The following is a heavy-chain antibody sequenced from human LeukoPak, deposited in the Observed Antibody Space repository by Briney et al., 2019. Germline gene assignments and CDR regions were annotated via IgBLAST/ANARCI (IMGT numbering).Heavy chain of an antibody. CDR1: GGSISSGGYY. D-gene: IGHD6-13*01. Sequence: PSETLSLTRTVSGGSISSGGYYWSWIRQHPGKGLEWIGYIYYSGSTYYNPSLKSRVTISVGTSKNQFSLKLSSVTAADTAVYYCARDGSIAAADTEGWFDPWGQGTLVTVSS. CDR2: IYYSGST. V-gene: IGHV4-31*03. CDR3: ARDGSIAAADTEGWFDP. J-gene: IGHJ5*02.